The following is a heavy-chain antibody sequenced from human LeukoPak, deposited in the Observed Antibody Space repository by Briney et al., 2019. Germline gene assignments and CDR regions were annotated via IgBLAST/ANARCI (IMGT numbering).Heavy chain of an antibody. CDR1: GGSISSYY. J-gene: IGHJ5*02. CDR3: ARAVAGIDGWFDP. D-gene: IGHD6-19*01. CDR2: IYYSGST. Sequence: SETLSLTCTVSGGSISSYYWSWIRQPPGKGLEWIGYIYYSGSTNYNPSLKSRVTMSVDTSKTQFSLKLSSVTDADTAVYYCARAVAGIDGWFDPWGQGTLVTVSS. V-gene: IGHV4-59*12.